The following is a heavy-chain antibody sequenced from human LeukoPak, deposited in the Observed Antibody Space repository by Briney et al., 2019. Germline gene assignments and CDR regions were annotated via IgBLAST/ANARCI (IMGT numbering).Heavy chain of an antibody. D-gene: IGHD4-17*01. Sequence: PGGSLRLSCDSSGFDFNNYAMTWVRQAPGKGLEWVASISYTGGSRRYADSVKGRFTVSRDNSKNTLYLQMNSLRAEDTAVYYCAKGGYGRSTDYWGQGTLVTVSS. J-gene: IGHJ4*02. CDR3: AKGGYGRSTDY. V-gene: IGHV3-23*01. CDR1: GFDFNNYA. CDR2: ISYTGGSR.